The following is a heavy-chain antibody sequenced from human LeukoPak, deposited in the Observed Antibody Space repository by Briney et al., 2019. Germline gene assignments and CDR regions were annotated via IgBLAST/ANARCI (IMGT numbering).Heavy chain of an antibody. Sequence: PSQTLSLTCSVSGGSISSGGYYWSWIRQHPGKGLEWFGYVPYRGTTFYNPSLKSRVSISLDTTKNQFSLRLTSVTAADTAVYFCAVKITAAGFYWGQGTLVTVSS. CDR3: AVKITAAGFY. D-gene: IGHD6-13*01. CDR2: VPYRGTT. CDR1: GGSISSGGYY. J-gene: IGHJ4*02. V-gene: IGHV4-31*03.